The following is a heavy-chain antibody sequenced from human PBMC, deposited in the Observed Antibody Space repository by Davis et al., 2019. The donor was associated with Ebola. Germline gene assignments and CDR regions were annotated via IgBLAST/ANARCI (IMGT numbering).Heavy chain of an antibody. CDR3: ARGNRFRHGMDV. D-gene: IGHD1-14*01. Sequence: SETLSLTCTVSGGSISSYYWSWIRQPPGKGLEWIGYIYYSGSTNYNPSLKSRVTISVDTSKNQFSLKLSSVTAADTAVYYCARGNRFRHGMDVWGQGTTVTVSS. CDR2: IYYSGST. CDR1: GGSISSYY. J-gene: IGHJ6*02. V-gene: IGHV4-59*12.